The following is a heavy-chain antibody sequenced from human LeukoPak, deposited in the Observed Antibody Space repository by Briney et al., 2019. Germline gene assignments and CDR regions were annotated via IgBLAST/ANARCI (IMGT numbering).Heavy chain of an antibody. CDR3: ARDHAGSGRAFDN. CDR1: GXTFSNYG. J-gene: IGHJ4*02. CDR2: LSSGGINK. D-gene: IGHD2-15*01. V-gene: IGHV3-30*03. Sequence: GRSLKLSWAVSGXTFSNYGLHWVRQAPGKGLEWVALLSSGGINKHYADSVKGRFIISRDNSMNTLYLQMNSLRVEDTAVYYCARDHAGSGRAFDNWGQGTLVTVSS.